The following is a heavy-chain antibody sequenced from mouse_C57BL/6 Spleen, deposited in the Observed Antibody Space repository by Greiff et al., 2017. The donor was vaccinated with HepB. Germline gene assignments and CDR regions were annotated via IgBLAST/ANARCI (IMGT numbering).Heavy chain of an antibody. CDR1: GYTFTSYW. J-gene: IGHJ4*01. V-gene: IGHV1-53*01. Sequence: QVQLQQPGTELVKPGASVKLSCKASGYTFTSYWMHWVKQRPGQGLEWIGNINPSNGGTNYNEKFKSKATLNVDKSSSTSYMQLSSLTSEDSAVYYFASFDGTTRGAMDYWGQGTSVTVSS. D-gene: IGHD3-3*01. CDR2: INPSNGGT. CDR3: ASFDGTTRGAMDY.